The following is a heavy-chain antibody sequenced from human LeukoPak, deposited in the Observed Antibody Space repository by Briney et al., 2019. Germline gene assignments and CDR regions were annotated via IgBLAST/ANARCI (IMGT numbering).Heavy chain of an antibody. Sequence: SETLSLTCTVSGGSISSYFWSWIRQPPGKGLEWIGYIYDSASTNYNPSLRSRVTISVDTSKNQFSLKLRSVTAADTAVYYCASGLMSVDYWGQGTLVTVSS. V-gene: IGHV4-59*01. CDR2: IYDSAST. CDR3: ASGLMSVDY. J-gene: IGHJ4*02. CDR1: GGSISSYF. D-gene: IGHD2-8*01.